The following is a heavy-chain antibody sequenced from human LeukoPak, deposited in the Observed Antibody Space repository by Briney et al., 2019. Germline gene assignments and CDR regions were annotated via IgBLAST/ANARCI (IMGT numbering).Heavy chain of an antibody. Sequence: PSETLSLTCAVYGGSFSGYHWSWIRQPPGKGLEWIGEINHSGSTNYNPSLKSRVTISVDTSKNQFSLNLSSVTAADTAVYYCAREDYYDSSGYYLDYWGQGTLVTVSS. J-gene: IGHJ4*02. V-gene: IGHV4-34*01. CDR1: GGSFSGYH. CDR3: AREDYYDSSGYYLDY. D-gene: IGHD3-22*01. CDR2: INHSGST.